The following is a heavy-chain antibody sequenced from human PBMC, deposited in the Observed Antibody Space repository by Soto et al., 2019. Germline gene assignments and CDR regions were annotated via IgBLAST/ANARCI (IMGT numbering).Heavy chain of an antibody. J-gene: IGHJ4*02. CDR1: GFIFSAFA. V-gene: IGHV3-64D*06. D-gene: IGHD3-3*01. Sequence: EGSLRLSCSASGFIFSAFAMYWVRQAPGKGLEYVSVIFYNGAGTYYADSVKGRFTISRDNSKNTLYLQMRSLTDDDTAVYYCVRGPRQGFSVFGPLDFWGQGTLVTVSS. CDR2: IFYNGAGT. CDR3: VRGPRQGFSVFGPLDF.